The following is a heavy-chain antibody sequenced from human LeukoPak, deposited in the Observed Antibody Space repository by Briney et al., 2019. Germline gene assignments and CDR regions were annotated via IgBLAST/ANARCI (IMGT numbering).Heavy chain of an antibody. CDR2: IKQDGSEK. D-gene: IGHD1-26*01. CDR1: GFTFSTYW. J-gene: IGHJ4*02. Sequence: PGGSLRLSCAASGFTFSTYWMSWVRQAPGKGLEWVANIKQDGSEKYYVDSVKGRFTISRDNAKNSLYLQMNSLRAEDTAVYYCARDASGSYQYFDYWGQGTLVTVSS. V-gene: IGHV3-7*05. CDR3: ARDASGSYQYFDY.